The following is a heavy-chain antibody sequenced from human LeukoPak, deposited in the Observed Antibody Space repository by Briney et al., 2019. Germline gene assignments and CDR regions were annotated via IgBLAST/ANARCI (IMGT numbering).Heavy chain of an antibody. Sequence: ASVKVSLKGSGYTFSSYGFSWVGTGPRQGVGGVGWISAYNGNTNYAQKLQGRVTMTTDTSTSTAYMELRSLRSDDTAVYYCARDAGIAVWDYWGQGTLVTVSS. V-gene: IGHV1-18*01. D-gene: IGHD6-19*01. CDR1: GYTFSSYG. CDR3: ARDAGIAVWDY. CDR2: ISAYNGNT. J-gene: IGHJ4*02.